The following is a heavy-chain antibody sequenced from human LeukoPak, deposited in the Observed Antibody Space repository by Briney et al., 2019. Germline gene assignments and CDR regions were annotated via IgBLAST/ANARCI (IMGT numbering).Heavy chain of an antibody. CDR3: AKDWGTNWQNWFDS. J-gene: IGHJ5*01. CDR1: GFTFSNYA. D-gene: IGHD3-16*01. V-gene: IGHV3-23*01. Sequence: GGSLRLSCAASGFTFSNYAMSWVRQAPGKGLEWVSTISGSGGNTYYADSVKGRFTISRDNSKMTLYLQMNTLRAEDTAIYYCAKDWGTNWQNWFDSWGQGTLVTVSS. CDR2: ISGSGGNT.